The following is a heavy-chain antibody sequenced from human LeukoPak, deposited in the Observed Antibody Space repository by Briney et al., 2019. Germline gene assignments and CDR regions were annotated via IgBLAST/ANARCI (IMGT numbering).Heavy chain of an antibody. V-gene: IGHV4-61*02. D-gene: IGHD3-10*01. CDR2: IYTSGST. CDR1: GGSISSGSYY. Sequence: SETLSLTCTVPGGSISSGSYYWSWIRQPAGNGLEWIGRIYTSGSTNYNPSLKSRVTMSVDTSKNQFSLKLSSVTAADTAVYYCARDHEGYYGSFWFDPWGQGTLVTVSS. CDR3: ARDHEGYYGSFWFDP. J-gene: IGHJ5*02.